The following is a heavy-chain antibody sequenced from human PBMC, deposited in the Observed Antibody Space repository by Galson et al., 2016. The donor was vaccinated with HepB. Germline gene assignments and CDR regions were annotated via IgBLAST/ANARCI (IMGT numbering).Heavy chain of an antibody. CDR1: GFSFSNSG. CDR2: ISGNGVST. J-gene: IGHJ4*02. CDR3: AKGYGVFDY. D-gene: IGHD3-3*01. Sequence: SLRLSCAASGFSFSNSGMSWVRQAPEKGLEWVSTISGNGVSTYYADSVKGRLIISRDNSENTLFLQMNSLRAEDTAVYHCAKGYGVFDYWGQGTLVTVSS. V-gene: IGHV3-23*01.